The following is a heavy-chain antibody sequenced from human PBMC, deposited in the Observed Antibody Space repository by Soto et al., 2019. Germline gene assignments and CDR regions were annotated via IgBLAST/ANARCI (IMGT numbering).Heavy chain of an antibody. CDR1: GFLVSRNY. CDR3: ARGDRSGRDAFDV. J-gene: IGHJ3*01. D-gene: IGHD6-25*01. CDR2: IYSAGSI. Sequence: GGSLRLSCAVSGFLVSRNYMAWVRQAPGNGLEWVSVIYSAGSIYTADSVRGRFLISRDLPQSTVFLQMNNLRVEDTAIYYCARGDRSGRDAFDVWGQGTMVTVSS. V-gene: IGHV3-53*01.